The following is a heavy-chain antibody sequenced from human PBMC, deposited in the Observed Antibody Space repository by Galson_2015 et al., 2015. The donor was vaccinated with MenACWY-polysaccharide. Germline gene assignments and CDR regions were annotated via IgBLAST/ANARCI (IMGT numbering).Heavy chain of an antibody. CDR3: AKVLGYSGYDWISYFFDY. V-gene: IGHV3-23*01. D-gene: IGHD5-12*01. J-gene: IGHJ4*02. CDR2: ISGSGGST. Sequence: SLRLSCAASGFTFSSYDIIWVRQAPGKGLEWVSAISGSGGSTYYADSVKGRFTISRDNSKNTLYLQMNSLRSDDTAVYYCAKVLGYSGYDWISYFFDYWGQGTLVTVSS. CDR1: GFTFSSYD.